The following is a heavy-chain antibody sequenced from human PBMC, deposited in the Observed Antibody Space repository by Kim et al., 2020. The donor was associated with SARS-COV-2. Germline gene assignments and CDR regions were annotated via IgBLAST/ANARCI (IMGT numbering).Heavy chain of an antibody. D-gene: IGHD3-16*01. CDR1: GFNFNSYS. CDR2: ISSSSSTV. Sequence: GGSLRLSCTVSGFNFNSYSMNWVRQAPGKGLEWVSYISSSSSTVYYAGSVRGRFTISRDNAKNSLFLQMNSLRQDDTAVYYCAKCPLSITMVRGMITNTLFDYYNRDDWGQGTTVTVSS. CDR3: AKCPLSITMVRGMITNTLFDYYNRDD. V-gene: IGHV3-48*02. J-gene: IGHJ6*02.